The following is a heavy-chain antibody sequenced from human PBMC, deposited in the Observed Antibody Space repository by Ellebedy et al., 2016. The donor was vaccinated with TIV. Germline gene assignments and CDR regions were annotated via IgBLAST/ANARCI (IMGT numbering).Heavy chain of an antibody. D-gene: IGHD2-15*01. CDR2: ISGYNGNT. V-gene: IGHV1-18*04. CDR1: GYTFTSYY. Sequence: AASVKVSCKASGYTFTSYYIHWMRQAPGQGLEWMGWISGYNGNTNYAQKFQGRVTITIDTSTSTTYMELRSLRSDDTAVYYCARRGRYCSSGTCWFDPWGQGTLVTVSS. J-gene: IGHJ5*02. CDR3: ARRGRYCSSGTCWFDP.